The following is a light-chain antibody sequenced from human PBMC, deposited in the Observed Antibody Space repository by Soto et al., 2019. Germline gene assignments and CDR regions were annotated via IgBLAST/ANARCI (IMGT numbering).Light chain of an antibody. CDR1: QSIISY. CDR3: QQSFSNPPT. Sequence: DIQMTQSPTSLSASVGDRVTITCRASQSIISYLNWYQQKPGKAPKLLIYTASSLQSGVPSRFRGSGSGSDFTLTISSLQPEDFATYSCQQSFSNPPTFGQGTKLEI. V-gene: IGKV1-39*01. CDR2: TAS. J-gene: IGKJ2*01.